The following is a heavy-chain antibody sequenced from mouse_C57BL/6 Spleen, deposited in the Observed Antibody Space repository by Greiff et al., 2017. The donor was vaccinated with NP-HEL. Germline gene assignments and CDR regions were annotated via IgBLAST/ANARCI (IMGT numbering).Heavy chain of an antibody. CDR2: IDPETGGT. CDR1: GYTFTDYE. D-gene: IGHD1-1*01. Sequence: QVQLQQSGAELVRPGASVTLSCKASGYTFTDYEMHWVKQTPVHGLEWIGAIDPETGGTAYNQKFKGKAILTADKSSSTAYMELRSLTSEDSAVYYCTREYYGIFDYWGQGTTLTVSS. V-gene: IGHV1-15*01. J-gene: IGHJ2*01. CDR3: TREYYGIFDY.